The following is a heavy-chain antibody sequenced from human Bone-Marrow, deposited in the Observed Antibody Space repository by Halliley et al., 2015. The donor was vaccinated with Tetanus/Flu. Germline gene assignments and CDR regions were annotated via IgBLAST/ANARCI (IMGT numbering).Heavy chain of an antibody. J-gene: IGHJ6*02. D-gene: IGHD1-1*01. CDR3: TKPIQVDLYYFYGMDV. CDR2: ISANGDGT. Sequence: ISANGDGTYYADSVRGRFTISRDNSKNTLYLQMNSLRAEDTAIYFCTKPIQVDLYYFYGMDVWGQGTTVTVSS. V-gene: IGHV3-23*01.